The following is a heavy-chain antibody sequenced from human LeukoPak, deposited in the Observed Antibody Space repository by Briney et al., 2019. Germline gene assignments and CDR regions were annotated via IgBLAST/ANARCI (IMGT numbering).Heavy chain of an antibody. J-gene: IGHJ4*02. CDR2: INHSGST. Sequence: SETLSLTCAVYGGSFSGYYWSWIRQPPGKGLEWIGKINHSGSTNYNPSLKSRVTISVDTSKSQLSLKLSSVTAADTAVYYCARILTYYYDSSGYRFDYWGQGTLVTVSS. D-gene: IGHD3-22*01. CDR3: ARILTYYYDSSGYRFDY. CDR1: GGSFSGYY. V-gene: IGHV4-34*01.